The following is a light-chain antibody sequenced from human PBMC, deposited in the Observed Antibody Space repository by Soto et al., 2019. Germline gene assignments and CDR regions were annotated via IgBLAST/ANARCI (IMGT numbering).Light chain of an antibody. V-gene: IGKV1-39*01. CDR1: QDISNY. Sequence: DIQMTQSPSSLSASVGDRVTITCQASQDISNYLNWYQQKPGKAPELLIYVAYTLHSGVQSRFSGGGSGTHLTLTIRGLKPEDFATCYCQESSSTWTFGPGTKVDI. J-gene: IGKJ1*01. CDR2: VAY. CDR3: QESSSTWT.